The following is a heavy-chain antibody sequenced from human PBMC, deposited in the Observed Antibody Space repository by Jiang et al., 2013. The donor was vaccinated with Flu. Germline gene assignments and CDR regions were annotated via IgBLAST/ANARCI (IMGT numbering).Heavy chain of an antibody. CDR3: ARGVTANTFFLRKTDYFYHGLDV. J-gene: IGHJ6*02. CDR2: IHYTGDI. Sequence: GSGLVKPWETLSLSCTVSGDSFSSNSYFWAWIRQPPGKGLQWIGSIHYTGDIQSNPALKSRVTMSVDRSRNQFSLDVTSVTAADTAVYYCARGVTANTFFLRKTDYFYHGLDVWAQGATVTV. D-gene: IGHD2-21*02. V-gene: IGHV4-39*01. CDR1: GDSFSSNSYF.